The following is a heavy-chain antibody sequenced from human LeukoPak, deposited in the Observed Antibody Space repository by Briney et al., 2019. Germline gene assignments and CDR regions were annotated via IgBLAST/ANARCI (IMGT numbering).Heavy chain of an antibody. CDR1: DGSVSSVGYY. J-gene: IGHJ4*02. CDR3: ARRDQAIDY. CDR2: IYYSGTT. V-gene: IGHV4-39*01. D-gene: IGHD5-24*01. Sequence: SVTLSLTCTVSDGSVSSVGYYWGWIRQPPGKGLEWIGSIYYSGTTYYNPSLASRVTIFVDTSKNQFSLRLSSVTAADTAVYYCARRDQAIDYWGQGTLVTVSS.